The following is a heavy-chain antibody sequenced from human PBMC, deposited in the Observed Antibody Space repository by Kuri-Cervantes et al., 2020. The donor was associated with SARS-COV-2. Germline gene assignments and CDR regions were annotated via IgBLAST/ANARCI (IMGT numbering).Heavy chain of an antibody. CDR1: GGSINSGSYY. D-gene: IGHD4-17*01. Sequence: SETLSLTCTVSGGSINSGSYYWSWIRQPAGKGLEWIGRIYTSGSTNYNPSLKSRVTISVDTSKNQFSLKLSSVTAADTAVYYCARATKADYGDYIDAFDIWGQGTMVTVSS. V-gene: IGHV4-61*02. CDR2: IYTSGST. CDR3: ARATKADYGDYIDAFDI. J-gene: IGHJ3*02.